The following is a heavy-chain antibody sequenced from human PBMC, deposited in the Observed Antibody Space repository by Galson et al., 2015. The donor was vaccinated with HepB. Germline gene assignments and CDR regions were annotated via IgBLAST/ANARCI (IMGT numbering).Heavy chain of an antibody. Sequence: SLRLSCAASGFTFSTHAMTWVRQVPGKGLEWLSTISGGGTSTYYTDSVKGRFTISRDNSKNTLYLQMRSLGAEDAAVYYCGQGYGLFESWGQGVLVTVAS. D-gene: IGHD4-17*01. CDR3: GQGYGLFES. V-gene: IGHV3-23*01. CDR1: GFTFSTHA. CDR2: ISGGGTST. J-gene: IGHJ5*01.